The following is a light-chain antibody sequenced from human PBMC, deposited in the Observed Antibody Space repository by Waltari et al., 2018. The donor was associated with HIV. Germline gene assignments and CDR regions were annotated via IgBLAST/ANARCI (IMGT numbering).Light chain of an antibody. J-gene: IGLJ1*01. CDR2: DDR. CDR1: HLGSKS. V-gene: IGLV3-21*02. CDR3: QVWDSNSAF. Sequence: SYDLTQPPSVSVAPGQTARITCWGNHLGSKSVHWYQLRPGQAPVLVVYDDRDRPSGIPERFSGSNSGDTATLTVGWAEAGDEADYYCQVWDSNSAFFGSGTKVTVL.